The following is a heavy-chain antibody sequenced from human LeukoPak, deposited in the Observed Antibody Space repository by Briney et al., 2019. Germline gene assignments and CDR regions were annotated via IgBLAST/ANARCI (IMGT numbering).Heavy chain of an antibody. CDR3: ARDKTHCSGASCYSAQVY. V-gene: IGHV1-69*04. Sequence: ASVKVSCKASGGTFSNYAITWVRQAPGQGLEWMGRIIPTLDMPNYAQKFQGRVTITADKSTNTAYMDLSSLSSEDTAVYYCARDKTHCSGASCYSAQVYRGRGSLVTVSS. CDR1: GGTFSNYA. D-gene: IGHD2-15*01. CDR2: IIPTLDMP. J-gene: IGHJ4*02.